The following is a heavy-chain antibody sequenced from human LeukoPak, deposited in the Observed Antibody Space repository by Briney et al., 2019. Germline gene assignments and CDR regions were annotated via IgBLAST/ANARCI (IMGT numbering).Heavy chain of an antibody. V-gene: IGHV3-43D*03. CDR2: ISWDGGST. D-gene: IGHD3-10*02. J-gene: IGHJ6*04. CDR3: AELGITMIGGV. Sequence: GGSLRLSCATSGFTFDDYAMHWVRQAPGKGLEWVSLISWDGGSTYYADSVKGRFTISRDNSKNSLYLQMNSLRAEDTAVYYCAELGITMIGGVWGKGTTVTISS. CDR1: GFTFDDYA.